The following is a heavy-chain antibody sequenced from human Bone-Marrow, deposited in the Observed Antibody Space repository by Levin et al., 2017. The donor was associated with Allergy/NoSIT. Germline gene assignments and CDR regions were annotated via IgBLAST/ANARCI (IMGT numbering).Heavy chain of an antibody. D-gene: IGHD4-11*01. V-gene: IGHV3-30*18. CDR3: AKGTIPVTSDTWYYYYGMDV. CDR1: GFTFSNYG. CDR2: ISFDGSSK. J-gene: IGHJ6*02. Sequence: GGSLRLSCAASGFTFSNYGMHWVRQAPGKGLEWVALISFDGSSKYYSDSVKGRFTIFRDHSNNTLYLQMNSLRGEDTALYYCAKGTIPVTSDTWYYYYGMDVWGQGTMVTVSS.